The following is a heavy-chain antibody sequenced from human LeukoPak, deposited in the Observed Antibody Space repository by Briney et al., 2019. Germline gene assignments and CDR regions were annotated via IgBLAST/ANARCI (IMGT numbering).Heavy chain of an antibody. J-gene: IGHJ3*02. V-gene: IGHV4-34*01. Sequence: PSETLSLTCAVYGGSFSGYYWSWIRQPPGKGLEWIGEINHSGSTNYNPSLKSRVTISVDTSKNQSSLKLSSVTAADTAVYYCARVGYSGYDWFIAVAGDAFDIWGQGTMVTVSS. CDR2: INHSGST. CDR1: GGSFSGYY. CDR3: ARVGYSGYDWFIAVAGDAFDI. D-gene: IGHD5-12*01.